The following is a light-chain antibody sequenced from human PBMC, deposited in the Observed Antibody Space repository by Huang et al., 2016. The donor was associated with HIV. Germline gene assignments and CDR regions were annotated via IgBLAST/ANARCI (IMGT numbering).Light chain of an antibody. Sequence: DTVMTQSPAMLSVSPGERATLPCRASQSVSSNLAGYQQRPGQAPRLLIYGASPRATGIPAMCSGSVSGTEFMLTISSLQSEDFALYYCQQYNNWPPGRTFGQGTKVEIK. V-gene: IGKV3-15*01. CDR3: QQYNNWPPGRT. CDR1: QSVSSN. J-gene: IGKJ1*01. CDR2: GAS.